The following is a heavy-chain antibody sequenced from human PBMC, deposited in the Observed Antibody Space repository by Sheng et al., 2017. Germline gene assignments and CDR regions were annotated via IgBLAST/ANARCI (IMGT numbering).Heavy chain of an antibody. Sequence: EVQLVESGGSVVQPGGTLRLSCAASGFTFDDYGMHWVRQVPGKVLEWVSFINWDGSNTYYGDSVKGRFTISRDNRKNSLFLQLNSLRPEDTAFYYCVKDLRTHFYGMDVWGQGTTVTVSS. CDR2: INWDGSNT. CDR3: VKDLRTHFYGMDV. V-gene: IGHV3-43D*04. CDR1: GFTFDDYG. J-gene: IGHJ6*02.